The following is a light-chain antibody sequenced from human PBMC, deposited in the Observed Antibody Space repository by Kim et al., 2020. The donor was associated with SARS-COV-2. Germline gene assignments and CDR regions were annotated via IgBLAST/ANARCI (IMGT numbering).Light chain of an antibody. Sequence: SYELTQPPSVSVAPGQTARITCGGNNIGSKSVHWYQQKPGQAPVLVIYYDSDRPSGIPERFSGSNSGNTATLTISRVEAEDEADYYCQVWDSSSDHRVFGGGTQLTVL. V-gene: IGLV3-21*04. CDR1: NIGSKS. CDR3: QVWDSSSDHRV. CDR2: YDS. J-gene: IGLJ3*02.